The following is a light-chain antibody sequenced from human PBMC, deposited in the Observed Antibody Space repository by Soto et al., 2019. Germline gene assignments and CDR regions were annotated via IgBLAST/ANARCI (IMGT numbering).Light chain of an antibody. CDR3: QHYYSLPLT. V-gene: IGKV4-1*01. Sequence: DIVMTQSPDSLAVSLGERATINCKSSQSVLYNCNNKNYLAWYQQKPGQPPKLLIYWASTRESGVPDRFSGSGSGTDFTLTVSSLQAEDVAVYYCQHYYSLPLTFGGGTKVEIK. CDR2: WAS. CDR1: QSVLYNCNNKNY. J-gene: IGKJ4*01.